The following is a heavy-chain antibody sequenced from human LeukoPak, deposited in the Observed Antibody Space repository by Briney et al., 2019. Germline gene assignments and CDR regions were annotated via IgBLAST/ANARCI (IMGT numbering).Heavy chain of an antibody. Sequence: GGSLRLSCAASGFTFSSYAMHWVRQAPGKGLEWVAVISYDGSNKYYADSVKGRFTISRDNSKNTLYLQMSSLRAEDTAVYYCARDKHIVVVTAIRQYYFDYWGQGTLVTVSS. D-gene: IGHD2-21*02. J-gene: IGHJ4*02. CDR3: ARDKHIVVVTAIRQYYFDY. CDR2: ISYDGSNK. CDR1: GFTFSSYA. V-gene: IGHV3-30*04.